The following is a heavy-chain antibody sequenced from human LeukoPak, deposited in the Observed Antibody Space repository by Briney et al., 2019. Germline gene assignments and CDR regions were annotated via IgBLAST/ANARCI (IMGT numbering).Heavy chain of an antibody. V-gene: IGHV4-30-2*01. J-gene: IGHJ4*02. CDR1: GGSISSGGYY. D-gene: IGHD7-27*01. CDR2: IYHSGST. CDR3: ARSSGDGYYFDY. Sequence: SETLSLTCTVSGGSISSGGYYWSWIRQPPGKGLEWIGCIYHSGSTYYHPSLKSRVTISVDRSKNQFSLKLSSVTAADTAVYCCARSSGDGYYFDYWGQGTLVTVSS.